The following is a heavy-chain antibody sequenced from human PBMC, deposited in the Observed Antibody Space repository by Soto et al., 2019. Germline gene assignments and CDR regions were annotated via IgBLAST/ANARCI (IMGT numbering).Heavy chain of an antibody. CDR1: GLSLSTSGVG. D-gene: IGHD6-13*01. Sequence: QITLKESGPTLVKPTQTLTLTCTFSGLSLSTSGVGVGWTRQPPGKALEWIALIYWDDDKRYSPSLKSRLTINTDTSKNQVVLIMTNMDPVDTATDYCAHNGIAAADDACDIWGQGTMVTVSS. CDR2: IYWDDDK. V-gene: IGHV2-5*02. CDR3: AHNGIAAADDACDI. J-gene: IGHJ3*02.